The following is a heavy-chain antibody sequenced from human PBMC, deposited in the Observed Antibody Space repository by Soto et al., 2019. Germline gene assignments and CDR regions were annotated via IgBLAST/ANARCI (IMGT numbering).Heavy chain of an antibody. CDR2: IRNPGYGGTT. Sequence: GGSLRLSCTTSGFSFGDYAMTWVRQAPGKGLEWVGFIRNPGYGGTTEYATSVKGRFIISRDDSMSSAYLQLNSLKVDDSAVYYCVRGSFGYYGPWGQGALVTVSS. J-gene: IGHJ5*02. V-gene: IGHV3-49*04. D-gene: IGHD3-22*01. CDR3: VRGSFGYYGP. CDR1: GFSFGDYA.